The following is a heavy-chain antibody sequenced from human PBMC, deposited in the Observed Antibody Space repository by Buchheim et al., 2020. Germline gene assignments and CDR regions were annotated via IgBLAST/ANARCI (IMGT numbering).Heavy chain of an antibody. CDR2: IYYSGST. D-gene: IGHD2-2*03. Sequence: QLQLQESGPGLVKPSEPLSLTCTVSGGSISSSSYYWGWIRQPPGKGLEWIGSIYYSGSTYYNLSLKSRVTISVDTSKNQFSLKLSSVTAADTAVYYCARLRLDRNWFDPWGQGTL. V-gene: IGHV4-39*01. CDR1: GGSISSSSYY. CDR3: ARLRLDRNWFDP. J-gene: IGHJ5*02.